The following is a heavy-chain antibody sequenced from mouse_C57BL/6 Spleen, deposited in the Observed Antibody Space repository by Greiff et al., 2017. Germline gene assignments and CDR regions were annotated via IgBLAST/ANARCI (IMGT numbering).Heavy chain of an antibody. J-gene: IGHJ3*01. D-gene: IGHD1-1*01. CDR3: ANTPHYYGDPAY. CDR1: GYAFSSSW. V-gene: IGHV1-82*01. Sequence: VQLQESGPELVKPGASVQISCKASGYAFSSSWMNWVKQRPGKGLEWIGRIYPGDGDTNYNGKFKGKATLTADKSSSTAYMPLSSLTSEDSAVYFCANTPHYYGDPAYWGQGTLVTVSA. CDR2: IYPGDGDT.